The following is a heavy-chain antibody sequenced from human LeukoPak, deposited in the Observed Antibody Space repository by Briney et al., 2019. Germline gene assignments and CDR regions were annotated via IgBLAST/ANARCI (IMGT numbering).Heavy chain of an antibody. CDR2: IYHSGST. Sequence: PSETLSLTCTVSGYSISSGYYWGWIRQPPGKGLEWIGSIYHSGSTYYNPSLKSRVTISVDTSKNQFSLKLSSVTAADTAVYYCARSPTDYAPFDYWGQGTLVTVSS. V-gene: IGHV4-38-2*02. D-gene: IGHD4-17*01. CDR1: GYSISSGYY. CDR3: ARSPTDYAPFDY. J-gene: IGHJ4*02.